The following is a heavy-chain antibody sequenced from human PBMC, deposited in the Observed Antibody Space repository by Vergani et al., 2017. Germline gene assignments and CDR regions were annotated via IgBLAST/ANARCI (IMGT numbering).Heavy chain of an antibody. CDR2: IIPILGIA. V-gene: IGHV1-69*04. Sequence: QVQLVQSGAEVKKPGSSVKVSCKASGGTFSSYAISWVRQAPGQGLEWMGRIIPILGIANYAQKFQGRVTITADKSTSTAYMELSSLRSEDTAVYYCAREQQLDHYWYFDLWGRGTLVTVSS. J-gene: IGHJ2*01. CDR1: GGTFSSYA. D-gene: IGHD6-13*01. CDR3: AREQQLDHYWYFDL.